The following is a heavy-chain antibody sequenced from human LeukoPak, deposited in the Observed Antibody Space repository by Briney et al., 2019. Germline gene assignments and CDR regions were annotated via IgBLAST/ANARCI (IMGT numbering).Heavy chain of an antibody. D-gene: IGHD3-10*01. CDR1: GGSFSGYY. CDR3: AKDPGAHYYGSGSYRRGSYFDY. CDR2: INHSGST. J-gene: IGHJ4*02. V-gene: IGHV4-34*01. Sequence: KPSETLSLTCAVYGGSFSGYYWSWIRQPPGKGLEWIGEINHSGSTNYNPSLKSRVTISVDTSKNQFSLKLSSVTAADTAVYYCAKDPGAHYYGSGSYRRGSYFDYWGQGTLVTVSS.